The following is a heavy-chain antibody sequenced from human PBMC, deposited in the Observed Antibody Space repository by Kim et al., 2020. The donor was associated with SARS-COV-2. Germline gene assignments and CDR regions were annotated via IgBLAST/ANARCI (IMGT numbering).Heavy chain of an antibody. V-gene: IGHV4-34*01. D-gene: IGHD6-13*01. CDR3: ARGRCIAAAGSFDDI. J-gene: IGHJ3*02. Sequence: PYLKSRVTISVDTSKNQFSLKLSSVTAADTAVYYCARGRCIAAAGSFDDIWGQGTMVTVSS.